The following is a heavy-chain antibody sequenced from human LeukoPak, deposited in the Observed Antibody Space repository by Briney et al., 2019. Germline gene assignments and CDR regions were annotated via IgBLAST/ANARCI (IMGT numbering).Heavy chain of an antibody. D-gene: IGHD1-14*01. CDR2: ISSNGGST. Sequence: GGSLRLPCAASGFTFSSYAMHWVRQAPGKGLEYVSAISSNGGSTYYANSVKGRFTISRDNSKNTLYLQMGSLRAEDMAVYYCARGKPEGDYYFDYWGQGTLVTVSS. J-gene: IGHJ4*02. CDR1: GFTFSSYA. CDR3: ARGKPEGDYYFDY. V-gene: IGHV3-64*01.